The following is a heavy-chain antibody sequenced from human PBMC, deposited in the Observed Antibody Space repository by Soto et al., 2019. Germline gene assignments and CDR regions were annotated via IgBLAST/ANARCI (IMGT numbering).Heavy chain of an antibody. J-gene: IGHJ2*01. V-gene: IGHV3-11*01. CDR3: AREVKSGVIAILGDWYFDL. D-gene: IGHD2-21*01. CDR1: GFTFSDYY. Sequence: GGSLRLSCAASGFTFSDYYMSWIRQAPGKGLEWVSYISSSGSTIYYADSVKGRFTISRDNAKNSLYLQMNSLRAEDTAVYYCAREVKSGVIAILGDWYFDLWGRGTLVTVSS. CDR2: ISSSGSTI.